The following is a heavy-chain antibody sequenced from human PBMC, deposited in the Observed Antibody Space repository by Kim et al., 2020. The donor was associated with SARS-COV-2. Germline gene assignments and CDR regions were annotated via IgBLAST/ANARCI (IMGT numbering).Heavy chain of an antibody. CDR1: GDSFIKYW. D-gene: IGHD6-19*01. V-gene: IGHV5-51*01. J-gene: IGHJ4*02. CDR2: IYPDDSDT. Sequence: GESLKISCQGSGDSFIKYWIGWVRQKPGKGLEWMGIIYPDDSDTRYSPSFEGQVTISADKSITTAYLQWSSLQASDTATYYCARFVGASSGWVDYWGQGTLVTVAS. CDR3: ARFVGASSGWVDY.